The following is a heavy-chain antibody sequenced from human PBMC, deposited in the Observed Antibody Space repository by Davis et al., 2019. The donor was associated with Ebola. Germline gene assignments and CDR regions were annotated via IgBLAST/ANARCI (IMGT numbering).Heavy chain of an antibody. D-gene: IGHD3-16*01. Sequence: MPSETLSLTCTVSGGSISSYYWSWIRQPPGKGLEWIGYIYYSGSTNYNPSLKSRVTISVDTSKNQFSLKLSSVTAADTAVYYCASLYYPRRYYYYGMDVWGKGTTVTVSS. J-gene: IGHJ6*04. CDR2: IYYSGST. V-gene: IGHV4-59*01. CDR3: ASLYYPRRYYYYGMDV. CDR1: GGSISSYY.